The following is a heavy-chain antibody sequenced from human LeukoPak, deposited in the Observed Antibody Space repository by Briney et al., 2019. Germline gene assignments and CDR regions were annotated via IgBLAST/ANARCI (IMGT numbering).Heavy chain of an antibody. D-gene: IGHD6-19*01. V-gene: IGHV3-48*03. Sequence: GGSLRLSCAASGFTFSSYEMNWVRQAPEKGLEWVSYISSSGSTIYYADSVKGRFTISRDNAKNSLYLQMNSLRAEDTAVYYCARSSGIFLHWGQGTLVTVSS. CDR3: ARSSGIFLH. J-gene: IGHJ1*01. CDR1: GFTFSSYE. CDR2: ISSSGSTI.